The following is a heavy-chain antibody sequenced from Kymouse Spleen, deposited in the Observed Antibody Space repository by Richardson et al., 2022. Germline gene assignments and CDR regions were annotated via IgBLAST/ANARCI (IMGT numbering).Heavy chain of an antibody. Sequence: QVQLVESGGGVVQPGRSLRLSCAASGFTFSSYGMHWVRQAPGKGLEWVAVISYDGSNKYYADSVKGRFTISRDNSKNTLYLQMNSLRAEDTAVYYCAKDQRDWNYDAFDIWGQGTMVTVSS. D-gene: IGHD1-7*01. CDR2: ISYDGSNK. J-gene: IGHJ3*02. CDR1: GFTFSSYG. V-gene: IGHV3-30*18. CDR3: AKDQRDWNYDAFDI.